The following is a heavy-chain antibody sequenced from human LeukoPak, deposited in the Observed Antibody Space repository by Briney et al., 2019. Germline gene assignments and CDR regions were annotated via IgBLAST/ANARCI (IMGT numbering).Heavy chain of an antibody. CDR3: ARDFAYRRLDY. CDR2: INPDGSAK. V-gene: IGHV3-7*03. CDR1: GLTFSTSW. Sequence: GGSLRLSCAAPGLTFSTSWMNWVRQAPGKGLEWVASINPDGSAKYYVDSVKGRFTISRDNTKNSLYLQMNSLRAEDTAVYYCARDFAYRRLDYWGQGTLVTVSS. J-gene: IGHJ4*02. D-gene: IGHD1-26*01.